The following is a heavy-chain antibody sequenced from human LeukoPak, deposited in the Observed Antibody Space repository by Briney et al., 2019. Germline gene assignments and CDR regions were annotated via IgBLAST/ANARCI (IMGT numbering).Heavy chain of an antibody. CDR2: FDPEDGET. CDR1: GYTLTELS. CDR3: TTVGLGTTPFPRLGWGFDP. J-gene: IGHJ5*02. Sequence: ASVKVSCKVSGYTLTELSVHWVRQAPGKGLEWMGGFDPEDGETIYAQKFQGRVTMTEDTSTDTAYMELSSPRSEDTAMYYCTTVGLGTTPFPRLGWGFDPWGQGTLVTVSS. D-gene: IGHD3/OR15-3a*01. V-gene: IGHV1-24*01.